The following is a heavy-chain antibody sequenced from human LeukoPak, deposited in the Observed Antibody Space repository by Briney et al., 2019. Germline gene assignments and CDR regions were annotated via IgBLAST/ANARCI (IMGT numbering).Heavy chain of an antibody. CDR2: IYYSGST. CDR3: VRTGEVTTVCDS. V-gene: IGHV4-59*08. D-gene: IGHD4-17*01. Sequence: PSETLPLTCAVSGGSISGYYWNWIRRPPGKGLEWIGNIYYSGSTNYNPSLKSRVTIAVDTSKNQFSLKLRSVTAADTAVYYCVRTGEVTTVCDSWGQGNLVTVSS. J-gene: IGHJ4*02. CDR1: GGSISGYY.